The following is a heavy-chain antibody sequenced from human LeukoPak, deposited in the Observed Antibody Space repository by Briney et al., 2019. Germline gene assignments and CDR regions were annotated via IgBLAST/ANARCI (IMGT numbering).Heavy chain of an antibody. V-gene: IGHV1-8*01. Sequence: ASVKVSCKASGYTFTSYDINWVRQATGQGLEWMGWMNPNSGNTGYAQKFRGRVTMTRNTSISTAYMELSSLRSEDTAVYYCARPRRIAAAGRTELNYWGQGTLVTVSS. CDR1: GYTFTSYD. CDR2: MNPNSGNT. J-gene: IGHJ4*02. CDR3: ARPRRIAAAGRTELNY. D-gene: IGHD6-13*01.